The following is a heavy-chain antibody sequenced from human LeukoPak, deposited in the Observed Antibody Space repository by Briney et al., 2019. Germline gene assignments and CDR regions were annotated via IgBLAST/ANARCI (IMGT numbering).Heavy chain of an antibody. CDR3: AREATVVGATII. Sequence: PSETLSLTCTVSGGSVTTYYWSWIRQFAGKGLEWIGHISTSGTTTYNPSLKSRVTMSVDTSKNQFSLKLTSVTAADTAVYYCAREATVVGATIIWGQGTLVTVSS. J-gene: IGHJ4*02. CDR2: ISTSGTT. D-gene: IGHD1-26*01. V-gene: IGHV4-4*07. CDR1: GGSVTTYY.